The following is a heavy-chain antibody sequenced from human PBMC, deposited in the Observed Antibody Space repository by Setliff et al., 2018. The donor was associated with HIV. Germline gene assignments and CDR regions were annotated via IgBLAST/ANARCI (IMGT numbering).Heavy chain of an antibody. CDR2: IYQSGTT. J-gene: IGHJ4*02. Sequence: PSETLSLTCAVSGFSISSGFFWGWVRQPPGKGLEWIGSIYQSGTTYYNPALKSRVTISVDTSKNQFSLKLSSVTAADTAVYYCARQGGATPEPWGQGTLVTVSS. CDR1: GFSISSGFF. CDR3: ARQGGATPEP. V-gene: IGHV4-38-2*01. D-gene: IGHD1-26*01.